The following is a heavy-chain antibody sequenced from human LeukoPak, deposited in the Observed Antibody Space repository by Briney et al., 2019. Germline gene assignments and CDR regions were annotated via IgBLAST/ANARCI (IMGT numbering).Heavy chain of an antibody. CDR2: ISSSSSYI. Sequence: GGSLRLSCAASGFTFSSYSMNWVRQAPGKGLEWVSSISSSSSYIYYADSVKGRFTISRDNAKNSLYLQMNSLRAEDTAVYYCARVRAARGGVFDYWGQGTLVTVSS. CDR1: GFTFSSYS. J-gene: IGHJ4*02. CDR3: ARVRAARGGVFDY. V-gene: IGHV3-21*01. D-gene: IGHD6-6*01.